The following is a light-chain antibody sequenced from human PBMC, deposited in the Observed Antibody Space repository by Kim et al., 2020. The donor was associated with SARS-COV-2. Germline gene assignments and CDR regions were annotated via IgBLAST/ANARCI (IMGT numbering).Light chain of an antibody. Sequence: AIQLTQSPSSLSASVGDRVTITCRASQAISSALAWYQQKPGKAPNLLIYDASSLESGVPSRFSGSGSGTDFTLTISSLQPEDFATYYCQQFNSYLLTFGGGTKVDIK. CDR1: QAISSA. V-gene: IGKV1-13*02. CDR3: QQFNSYLLT. J-gene: IGKJ4*01. CDR2: DAS.